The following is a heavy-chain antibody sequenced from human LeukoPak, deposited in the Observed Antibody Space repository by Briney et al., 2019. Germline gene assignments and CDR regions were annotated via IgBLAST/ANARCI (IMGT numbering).Heavy chain of an antibody. CDR1: GYTFTSYY. J-gene: IGHJ3*02. V-gene: IGHV1-46*01. CDR3: ARSFFFGGVIVGAFDI. Sequence: ASVKVSCKASGYTFTSYYMHWVRQAPGQGLEWMGIINPSGGSTSYAQKFQGRVTMTRDTSISTAYMELSRLRSDDTAVYYCARSFFFGGVIVGAFDIWGQGTMVTVSS. D-gene: IGHD3-16*02. CDR2: INPSGGST.